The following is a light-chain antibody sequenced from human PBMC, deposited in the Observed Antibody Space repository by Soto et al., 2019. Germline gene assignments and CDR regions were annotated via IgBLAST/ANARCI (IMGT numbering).Light chain of an antibody. CDR2: EVN. Sequence: QSVLTQPPSASGSPGQSVAISCTGTSSDVGGYNFVSWYQQHPGKAPKLMIYEVNKRPSGVPDRFSGSKSGNTASLTVSGLQAEDEADYYCSSYAGSNNLLFGGGTKLTVL. J-gene: IGLJ2*01. V-gene: IGLV2-8*01. CDR1: SSDVGGYNF. CDR3: SSYAGSNNLL.